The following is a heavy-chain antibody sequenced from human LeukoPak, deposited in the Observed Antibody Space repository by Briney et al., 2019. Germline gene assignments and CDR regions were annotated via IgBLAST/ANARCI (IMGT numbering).Heavy chain of an antibody. CDR3: AREEGFLEWLETTGTGYNWFDP. Sequence: GASVKVSCKASGYTFTSYGISWVRQAPGQGLEWMGWISAYNGNTNYAQKLQGRVTMTTDTSTSTAYMELRSLRSDDTAVYYCAREEGFLEWLETTGTGYNWFDPWGQGTLVTVSS. J-gene: IGHJ5*02. D-gene: IGHD3-3*01. V-gene: IGHV1-18*01. CDR1: GYTFTSYG. CDR2: ISAYNGNT.